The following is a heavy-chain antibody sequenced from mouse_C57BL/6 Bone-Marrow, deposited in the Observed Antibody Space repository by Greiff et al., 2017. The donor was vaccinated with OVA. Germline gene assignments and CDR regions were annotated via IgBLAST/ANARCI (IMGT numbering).Heavy chain of an antibody. D-gene: IGHD3-2*02. CDR3: ARYESSGYDFDY. CDR1: GFTFTDYY. J-gene: IGHJ2*01. Sequence: EVKLLESGGGLVQPGGSLSLSCAASGFTFTDYYMSWVRQPPGKALEWLGFIRNKANGYTTEYSASVKGRFTISRDNSQSILYLQMNALRAEDSATYYCARYESSGYDFDYWGQGTTLTVSS. V-gene: IGHV7-3*01. CDR2: IRNKANGYTT.